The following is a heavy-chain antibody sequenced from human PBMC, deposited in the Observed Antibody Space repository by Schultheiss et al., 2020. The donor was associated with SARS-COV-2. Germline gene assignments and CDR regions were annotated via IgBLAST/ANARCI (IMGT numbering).Heavy chain of an antibody. V-gene: IGHV4-61*03. J-gene: IGHJ3*02. CDR1: GGSVSSGSYY. Sequence: SQTLSLTCTVSGGSVSSGSYYWGWIRQPPGKGLEWIGYIYYSGSTNYNPSLKSRVTISVDTSKNHFSLKLSSVTAADTALYYCARDRGVWAFDIWGQGTMVTVSS. CDR3: ARDRGVWAFDI. CDR2: IYYSGST.